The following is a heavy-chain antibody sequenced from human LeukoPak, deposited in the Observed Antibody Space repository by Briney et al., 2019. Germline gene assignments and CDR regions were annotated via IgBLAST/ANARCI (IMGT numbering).Heavy chain of an antibody. J-gene: IGHJ4*02. D-gene: IGHD3-3*01. CDR2: INHSGST. CDR3: ASTRKDFWSGPDY. V-gene: IGHV4-34*01. Sequence: SETLSLTCAVYGGSFSGYYWSWIRQPPGKGLEWIGEINHSGSTNYNPSLKSRATISVDTSKNQFSLKLSSVTAADTAVYYCASTRKDFWSGPDYWGQGTLVTVSS. CDR1: GGSFSGYY.